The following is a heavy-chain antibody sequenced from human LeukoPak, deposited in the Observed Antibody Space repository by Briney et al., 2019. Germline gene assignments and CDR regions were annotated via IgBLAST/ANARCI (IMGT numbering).Heavy chain of an antibody. Sequence: GGSLGLSCAASGFTFSSYSMHWVRQAPGKGLECVPAISSSGDRTYYADSVKGRFTISRDNSKNTLYFLMSSLRTEDTAVYYCVKDTLPKGYSTRWYYAFDIWGQGTTVTVSP. D-gene: IGHD6-13*01. CDR2: ISSSGDRT. CDR1: GFTFSSYS. V-gene: IGHV3-64*05. CDR3: VKDTLPKGYSTRWYYAFDI. J-gene: IGHJ3*02.